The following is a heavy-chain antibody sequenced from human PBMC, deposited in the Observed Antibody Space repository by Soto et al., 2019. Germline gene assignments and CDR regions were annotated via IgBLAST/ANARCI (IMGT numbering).Heavy chain of an antibody. Sequence: SETLSLTCTVSGGSISSYYWSWIRQPPGKGLEWIGYIYYSGSTNYNPSLKSRVTISVDTSKNQFSLKLSSVTAADTAVYYCAGDLAAPLGNWFDPWGQGTLVTVSS. CDR2: IYYSGST. V-gene: IGHV4-59*01. CDR3: AGDLAAPLGNWFDP. D-gene: IGHD3-16*01. J-gene: IGHJ5*02. CDR1: GGSISSYY.